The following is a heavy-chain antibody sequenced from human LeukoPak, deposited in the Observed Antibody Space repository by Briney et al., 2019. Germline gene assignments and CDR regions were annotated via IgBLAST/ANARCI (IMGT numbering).Heavy chain of an antibody. D-gene: IGHD3-16*01. CDR1: GFTFSRFW. V-gene: IGHV3-7*05. Sequence: GGSLRLSCAASGFTFSRFWMNWVRQAPGRGLEWVANIDQSGGRNNYVDSVKGRFTISRDNAKNSLFLEMSSLRADDTAVYFCARDVEGGTFDIWGQGTTVTISS. CDR3: ARDVEGGTFDI. J-gene: IGHJ3*02. CDR2: IDQSGGRN.